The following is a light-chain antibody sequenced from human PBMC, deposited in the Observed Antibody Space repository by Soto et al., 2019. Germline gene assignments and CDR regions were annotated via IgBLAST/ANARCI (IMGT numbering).Light chain of an antibody. V-gene: IGKV3-20*01. J-gene: IGKJ4*01. CDR1: QSISGRY. Sequence: ETVVTQSPGTLSLSPGERASLSCRASQSISGRYLAWYQQKPGQAPRLLIYDASSRATGIPDRFSGSGYGTDFILTISRLEPEDFAVYYCQQYGSSPLTFGGGTKVAIK. CDR2: DAS. CDR3: QQYGSSPLT.